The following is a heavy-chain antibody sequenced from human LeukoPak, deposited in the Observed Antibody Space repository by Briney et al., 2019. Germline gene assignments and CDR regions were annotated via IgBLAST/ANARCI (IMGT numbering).Heavy chain of an antibody. D-gene: IGHD4-17*01. Sequence: GGSLRLSCSASGFTFSSYGMHWVRQAPGKGLEYVSAISSNGGSTYYADSVKGRFTISRDNSKNTLYLQMSSLRAEDTAVYYCVNLFSDTVTTVDYWGQGTLVTVSS. CDR3: VNLFSDTVTTVDY. J-gene: IGHJ4*02. V-gene: IGHV3-64D*06. CDR2: ISSNGGST. CDR1: GFTFSSYG.